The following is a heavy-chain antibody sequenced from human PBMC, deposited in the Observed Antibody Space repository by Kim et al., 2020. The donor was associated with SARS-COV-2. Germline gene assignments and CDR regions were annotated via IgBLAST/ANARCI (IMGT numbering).Heavy chain of an antibody. V-gene: IGHV3-13*01. Sequence: VKGLFTISRDKAKNSLYLQMNSLRAGDTAVYYCARVSYYDSSGYLYWYFDLWGRGTLVTVSS. CDR3: ARVSYYDSSGYLYWYFDL. D-gene: IGHD3-22*01. J-gene: IGHJ2*01.